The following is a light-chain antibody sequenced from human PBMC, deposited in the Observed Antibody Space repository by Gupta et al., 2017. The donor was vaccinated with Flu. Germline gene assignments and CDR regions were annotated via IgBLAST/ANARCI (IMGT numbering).Light chain of an antibody. V-gene: IGKV3-11*01. CDR2: DAS. CDR1: QSVSSY. Sequence: EIVLTQSPATLSLSPGERATLSCRASQSVSSYLAWYQQKPGQAPRLLIYDASNRATGIPARFSGSGYGTDFTLTISSLEPEDFAVYYCQQRSNGPLMYTFGQGTKLEIQ. CDR3: QQRSNGPLMYT. J-gene: IGKJ2*01.